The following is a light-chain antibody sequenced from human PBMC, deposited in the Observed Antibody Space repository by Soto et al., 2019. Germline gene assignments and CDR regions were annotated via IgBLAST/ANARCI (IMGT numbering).Light chain of an antibody. V-gene: IGKV2-28*01. J-gene: IGKJ1*01. CDR2: LGS. Sequence: DIVMTQSPLSLPVTPGEPASISCRSGQSLLHSNGYNYLDWYLQKPGQSPQVLIYLGSNRSSGVPDRFSGSGSGTDFTLKISRVEAEDVGVYYCMQALQTPWTFGQGTKVDIK. CDR3: MQALQTPWT. CDR1: QSLLHSNGYNY.